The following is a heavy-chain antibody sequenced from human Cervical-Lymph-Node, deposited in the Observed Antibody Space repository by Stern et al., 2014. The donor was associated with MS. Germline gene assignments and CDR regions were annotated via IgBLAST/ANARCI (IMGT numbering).Heavy chain of an antibody. CDR1: GDPFGTYT. V-gene: IGHV1-69*01. J-gene: IGHJ4*02. CDR3: VREGKGRDGYNNPFDY. D-gene: IGHD5-24*01. CDR2: IIPMFGTA. Sequence: QVQLVQSGAEVRKPGSSVKVSCKASGDPFGTYTFSWVRQAPGQGLEWMGGIIPMFGTANYAQKFQGTVTITADESTNTAYMELSSLRSEDTAVYYCVREGKGRDGYNNPFDYWGQGTLVTVSS.